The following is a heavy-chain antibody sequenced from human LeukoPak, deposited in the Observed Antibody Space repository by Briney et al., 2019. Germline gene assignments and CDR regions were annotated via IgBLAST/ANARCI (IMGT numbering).Heavy chain of an antibody. CDR1: GFTFSNNA. CDR2: ISGSGGNT. CDR3: AKEAQGCSITSCYFDS. J-gene: IGHJ4*02. V-gene: IGHV3-23*01. D-gene: IGHD2-2*01. Sequence: PGGSLRLSCAASGFTFSNNAMSWVRQAPGKGLEWVSAISGSGGNTYCADSVKGRFTISRDNSKNTLFLQMNSLRAEDTAVYYCAKEAQGCSITSCYFDSWGQGNLVTVSS.